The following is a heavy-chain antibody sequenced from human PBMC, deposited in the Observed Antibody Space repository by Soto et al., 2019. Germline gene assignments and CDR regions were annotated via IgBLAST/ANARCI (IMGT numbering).Heavy chain of an antibody. V-gene: IGHV3-7*05. Sequence: EVQLVESGGDLVQPGGSLRLSCAASGFSFASSWMTWVRQAPGKGLEWVATIKKDGSKINYLDSVRGRFTVSRDNAKNSLYLEMNSLRAEATALYYCARDVSSWSSRLYLDAFDIWGQWTMVTVSS. CDR2: IKKDGSKI. CDR3: ARDVSSWSSRLYLDAFDI. CDR1: GFSFASSW. D-gene: IGHD6-13*01. J-gene: IGHJ3*02.